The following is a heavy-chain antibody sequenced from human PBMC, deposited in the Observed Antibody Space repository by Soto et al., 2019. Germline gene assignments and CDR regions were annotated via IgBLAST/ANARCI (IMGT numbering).Heavy chain of an antibody. Sequence: PSQTLSLTCAISGDSISSTTAAWNWIRQSPSRGLEWLGRTYYRPEWYNDYAEAVKSRITISPDTSKNHFSLQLNSVTPEDSAVYYCVRDINSFDPWGQGTLVTVSS. CDR3: VRDINSFDP. CDR2: TYYRPEWYN. J-gene: IGHJ5*02. CDR1: GDSISSTTAA. V-gene: IGHV6-1*01.